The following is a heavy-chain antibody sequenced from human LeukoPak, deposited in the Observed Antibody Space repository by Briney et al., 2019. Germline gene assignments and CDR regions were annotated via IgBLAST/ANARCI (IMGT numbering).Heavy chain of an antibody. CDR1: GGSISSYY. CDR2: IYYSGST. CDR3: ARDSRYSSSLYYYYYMDV. Sequence: SETLSLTCTVSGGSISSYYWSWIRQPPGKGLEWIGYIYYSGSTYYNPSLKSRVTISVDTSKNQFSLKLSSVTAADTAVYYCARDSRYSSSLYYYYYMDVWGKGTTVTVSS. V-gene: IGHV4-59*12. J-gene: IGHJ6*03. D-gene: IGHD6-6*01.